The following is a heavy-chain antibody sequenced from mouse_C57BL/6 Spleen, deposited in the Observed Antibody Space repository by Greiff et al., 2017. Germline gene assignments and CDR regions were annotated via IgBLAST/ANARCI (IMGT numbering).Heavy chain of an antibody. CDR2: IDPNSGGT. CDR1: GYTFTSYW. Sequence: QVQLQQPGAELVKPGASVTLSCKASGYTFTSYWMHWVKQRPGRGLEWIGRIDPNSGGTKYNEKFKSKATLTVDKPSSTAYMQLSSLTSEDSAVYYCARFYYDCDEDYFDYWGQGTTLTVSS. D-gene: IGHD2-4*01. CDR3: ARFYYDCDEDYFDY. J-gene: IGHJ2*01. V-gene: IGHV1-72*01.